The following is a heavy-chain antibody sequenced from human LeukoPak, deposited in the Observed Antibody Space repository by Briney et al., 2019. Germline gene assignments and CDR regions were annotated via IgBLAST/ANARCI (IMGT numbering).Heavy chain of an antibody. CDR1: GFTFSSYG. Sequence: PGGTLRLSCAASGFTFSSYGMRWVRQAPGKGLEWVSYISSSGSTIYYADSVKGRFTISRDNAKNSLYLQMNSLRAEDTAIYYCARDMEPDAFDIWGQGTMVTVSS. CDR3: ARDMEPDAFDI. CDR2: ISSSGSTI. V-gene: IGHV3-48*04. D-gene: IGHD1-1*01. J-gene: IGHJ3*02.